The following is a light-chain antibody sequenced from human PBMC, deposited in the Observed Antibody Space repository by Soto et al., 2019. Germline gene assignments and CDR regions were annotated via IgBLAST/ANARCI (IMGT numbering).Light chain of an antibody. Sequence: QSVLTQPPSASGTPGQRVTISCSGSSSNIGSDYVYWFQQLPGTAPKLLIYTNYQRPSGVPDRFSGSKSGTSASLAISGLRSDDEADYWCAAWDARLSTWVFGGGTKLTVL. V-gene: IGLV1-47*02. CDR3: AAWDARLSTWV. CDR1: SSNIGSDY. J-gene: IGLJ3*02. CDR2: TNY.